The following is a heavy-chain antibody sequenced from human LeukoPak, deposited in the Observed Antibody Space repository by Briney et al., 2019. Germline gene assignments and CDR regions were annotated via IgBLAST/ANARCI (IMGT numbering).Heavy chain of an antibody. J-gene: IGHJ4*02. CDR2: INPNSGGT. CDR3: ARTRVYGDSKGPYFDY. V-gene: IGHV1-2*02. CDR1: GYTFTGYY. D-gene: IGHD4-17*01. Sequence: ASVKVSCKASGYTFTGYYMHWVRQAPGQGLEWMGWINPNSGGTNYAQKFQGRVTMTRDTSISTAYMELSRLRSYDTAVYYCARTRVYGDSKGPYFDYWGQGTLVTVSS.